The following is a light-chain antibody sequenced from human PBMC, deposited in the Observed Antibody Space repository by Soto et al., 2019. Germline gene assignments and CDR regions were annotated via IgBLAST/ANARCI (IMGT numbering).Light chain of an antibody. Sequence: QSLLAQPPSLSATPGQRVNISCYGSFSNIGDNAVNWYQQLPGAAPKLLIYLNDQRPSGVPDRFSGSKSGTSAFLAISGLQSEDEADYYCAAWDDSLNALFGTGTKVTVL. CDR3: AAWDDSLNAL. V-gene: IGLV1-44*01. CDR1: FSNIGDNA. J-gene: IGLJ1*01. CDR2: LND.